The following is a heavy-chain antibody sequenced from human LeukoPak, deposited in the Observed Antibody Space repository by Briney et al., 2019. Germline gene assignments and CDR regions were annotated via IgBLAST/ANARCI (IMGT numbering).Heavy chain of an antibody. CDR1: GYTFTDYN. D-gene: IGHD2-15*01. J-gene: IGHJ6*03. Sequence: ASVKVSCKTSGYTFTDYNMHWVRRAPGQGPEWMGWIDPNRGGTNYAHRFQDRVTITRDTSISTVYMELNNLRSDDTAVYYCARDWDQLVPSKGGPPRYFYFMDVWGKGTSVIVSS. CDR3: ARDWDQLVPSKGGPPRYFYFMDV. V-gene: IGHV1-2*07. CDR2: IDPNRGGT.